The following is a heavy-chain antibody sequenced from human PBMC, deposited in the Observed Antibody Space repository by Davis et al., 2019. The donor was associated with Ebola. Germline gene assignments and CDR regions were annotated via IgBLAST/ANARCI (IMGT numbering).Heavy chain of an antibody. Sequence: MPGGSLRLSCTVSGGSISSYYWSWIRQPPGKGLEWIGYIYYSGSTNYNPSLKSRVTISVDTSKNQFSLKLSSVTAADTAVYYCARRVTMIALVYFDYWGQGTLVTVSS. J-gene: IGHJ4*02. CDR1: GGSISSYY. CDR3: ARRVTMIALVYFDY. V-gene: IGHV4-59*08. D-gene: IGHD3-22*01. CDR2: IYYSGST.